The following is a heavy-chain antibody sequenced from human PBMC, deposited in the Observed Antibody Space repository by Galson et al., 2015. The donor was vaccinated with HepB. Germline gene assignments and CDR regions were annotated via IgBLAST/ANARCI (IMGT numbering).Heavy chain of an antibody. V-gene: IGHV3-7*03. CDR2: IKQDGSEK. CDR1: GFTFSSYW. D-gene: IGHD4-23*01. CDR3: ARDRLRWYPGYYYYYGMDV. J-gene: IGHJ6*02. Sequence: SLRLSCAASGFTFSSYWMSWVRQAPGKGLEWAANIKQDGSEKYYVDSVKGRFTISRDNAKNSLYLQMNSLRAEDTAVYYCARDRLRWYPGYYYYYGMDVWGQGTTVTVSS.